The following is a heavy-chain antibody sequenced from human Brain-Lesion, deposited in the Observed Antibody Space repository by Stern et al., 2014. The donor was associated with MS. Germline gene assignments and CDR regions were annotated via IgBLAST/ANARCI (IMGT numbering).Heavy chain of an antibody. D-gene: IGHD2-15*01. CDR2: IYYSGNT. CDR3: AGEEDIRYCSGGSCTGNWFDP. J-gene: IGHJ5*02. Sequence: VQLEESGPGLVKPSETLSLTCTVAGGSVSSTSYAWAWIRQPPGKGLEWIGTIYYSGNTYYSPSLKSRITISLDTSKNQFSLQRRFVTAADTAVYYCAGEEDIRYCSGGSCTGNWFDPWGQGTLVTVSS. V-gene: IGHV4-39*01. CDR1: GGSVSSTSYA.